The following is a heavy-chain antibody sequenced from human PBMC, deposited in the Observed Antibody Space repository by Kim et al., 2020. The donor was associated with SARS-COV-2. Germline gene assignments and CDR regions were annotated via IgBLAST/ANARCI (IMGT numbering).Heavy chain of an antibody. CDR2: IYYSGST. J-gene: IGHJ4*02. V-gene: IGHV4-39*01. CDR3: ARLTYDILTGYYSYFDY. Sequence: SETLSLTCTVSGGSISSSSYYWGWIRQPPGKGLEWIGSIYYSGSTYYNPSLKSRVTISVDTSKNQFSLKLSSVTAADTAVYYCARLTYDILTGYYSYFDYWGQGTLVTVSS. CDR1: GGSISSSSYY. D-gene: IGHD3-9*01.